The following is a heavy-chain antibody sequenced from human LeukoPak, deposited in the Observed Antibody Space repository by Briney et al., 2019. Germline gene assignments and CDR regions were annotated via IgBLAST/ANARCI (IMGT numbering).Heavy chain of an antibody. D-gene: IGHD2-2*01. CDR1: GFTFSSYA. Sequence: GGSLRLSCAASGFTFSSYAMHWDRQAPGKGLEWVAVISYDGSNKYYADSVKGRFTISRDNSKNTLYLQMNSLRAEDTAVYYCARGGPSVVPAATRFDPWGQGTLVTVSS. J-gene: IGHJ5*02. V-gene: IGHV3-30-3*01. CDR3: ARGGPSVVPAATRFDP. CDR2: ISYDGSNK.